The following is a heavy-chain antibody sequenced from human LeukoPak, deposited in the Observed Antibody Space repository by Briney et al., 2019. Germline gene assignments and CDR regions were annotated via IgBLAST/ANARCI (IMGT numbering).Heavy chain of an antibody. CDR1: GFTFSNYW. CDR3: ARAGNYYGSGSHYYFDY. V-gene: IGHV3-7*01. D-gene: IGHD3-10*01. Sequence: GGSLRLSCEASGFTFSNYWMSWVRQAPGKGLEWVANIKQDGSEKYYVDSVKGRFTISRDNPKNSLYLQMNSLRAEDTAVYYCARAGNYYGSGSHYYFDYWGQGTLVTVSS. J-gene: IGHJ4*02. CDR2: IKQDGSEK.